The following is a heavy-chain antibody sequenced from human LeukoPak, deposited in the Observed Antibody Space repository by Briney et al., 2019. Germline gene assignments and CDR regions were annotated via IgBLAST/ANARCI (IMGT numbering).Heavy chain of an antibody. CDR3: ARDPPNCSGGSCHPSYWFDP. D-gene: IGHD2-15*01. J-gene: IGHJ5*02. CDR2: INPRGGST. V-gene: IGHV1-46*01. CDR1: GYTFTSYY. Sequence: ASVKVSCKASGYTFTSYYMHWVRQAPGQGLEWMGIINPRGGSTSYAQKFQGRVTMTRDTSTSTVYMELSSLRSEDTAVYYCARDPPNCSGGSCHPSYWFDPWGQGTLVTVSS.